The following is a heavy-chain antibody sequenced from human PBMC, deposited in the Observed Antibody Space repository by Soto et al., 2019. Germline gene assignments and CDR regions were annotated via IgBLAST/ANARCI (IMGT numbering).Heavy chain of an antibody. J-gene: IGHJ4*02. CDR2: ISYDGSNK. V-gene: IGHV3-30*18. CDR3: AKAPWFGELLSYFDY. CDR1: GFTFSSYG. D-gene: IGHD3-10*01. Sequence: GGSLRLSCAASGFTFSSYGMHWVRQAPGKGLEWVAVISYDGSNKYYADSVKGRFTISRDNSKNTLYLQMNSLRAEDTAVYYCAKAPWFGELLSYFDYWGQGTLVTVSS.